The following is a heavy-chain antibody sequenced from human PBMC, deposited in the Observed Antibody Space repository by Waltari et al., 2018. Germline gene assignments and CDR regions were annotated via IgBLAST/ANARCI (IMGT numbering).Heavy chain of an antibody. CDR3: ARAESGGMFDYYYGMDV. CDR2: IYSGGIT. CDR1: GFNVNTHY. V-gene: IGHV3-53*01. Sequence: ELQLVESGGGLIQPGGSLRLSCAASGFNVNTHYMSWVRQALGKGLEWFSVIYSGGITYYADSVKGRFTISRDSYRNTLSLQMISLRAEDTAVYYCARAESGGMFDYYYGMDVWGQGTTVTVSS. J-gene: IGHJ6*02. D-gene: IGHD2-15*01.